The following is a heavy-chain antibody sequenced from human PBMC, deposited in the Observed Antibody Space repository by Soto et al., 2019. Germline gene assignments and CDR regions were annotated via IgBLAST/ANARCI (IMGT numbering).Heavy chain of an antibody. D-gene: IGHD5-12*01. CDR1: GFIFTNYA. Sequence: SLRLSCAASGFIFTNYAMNWVRQAPGKGLEWVSVIGGRGNSAYYADSVQGRFTISRDNSKNTLSLQMSNLTADDTAIYYCVREGRGSFDFWGRGTTVTVSS. V-gene: IGHV3-23*01. CDR3: VREGRGSFDF. J-gene: IGHJ3*01. CDR2: IGGRGNSA.